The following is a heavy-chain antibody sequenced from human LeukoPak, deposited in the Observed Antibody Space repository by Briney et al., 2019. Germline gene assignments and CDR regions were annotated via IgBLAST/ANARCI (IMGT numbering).Heavy chain of an antibody. CDR2: IYYSGST. J-gene: IGHJ5*02. CDR1: GGSISSSSYY. Sequence: PSETLSLTCTVSGGSISSSSYYWGWIRQPPGKGLEWIGSIYYSGSTYYNPSLKSRVTISVDKSKNQFSLKLSSVTAADTAVYYCARRFVRFGDVSHDNWFDPWGQGTLVTVSS. CDR3: ARRFVRFGDVSHDNWFDP. V-gene: IGHV4-39*07. D-gene: IGHD3-10*01.